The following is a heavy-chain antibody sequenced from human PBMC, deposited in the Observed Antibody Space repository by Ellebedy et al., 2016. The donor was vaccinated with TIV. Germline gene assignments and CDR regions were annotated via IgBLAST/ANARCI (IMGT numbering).Heavy chain of an antibody. CDR2: MNPNSGNT. CDR1: GYTFTSYD. V-gene: IGHV1-8*01. J-gene: IGHJ5*02. Sequence: ASVKVSCXASGYTFTSYDIKWVRQATAQGLEWMGWMNPNSGNTGYAQKFQGRVTMTRNTSISTAYMELSSLRSEDTAVYYCARGSRAATGNWIDPWGQGTLVTVSS. CDR3: ARGSRAATGNWIDP. D-gene: IGHD6-13*01.